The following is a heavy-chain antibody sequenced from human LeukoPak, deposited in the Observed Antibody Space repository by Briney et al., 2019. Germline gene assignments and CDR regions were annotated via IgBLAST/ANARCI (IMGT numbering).Heavy chain of an antibody. CDR2: IYHSGST. D-gene: IGHD3-10*01. Sequence: SETQSLTCTVSGYSISSGYYWGWIRQPPGKGLEWIGSIYHSGSTYYNPSLKSRVTISVDTSKNQFSLKLSSVTAADTAVYYCARGRGVRGVLPFQHWGQGTLVTVSS. J-gene: IGHJ1*01. CDR1: GYSISSGYY. V-gene: IGHV4-38-2*02. CDR3: ARGRGVRGVLPFQH.